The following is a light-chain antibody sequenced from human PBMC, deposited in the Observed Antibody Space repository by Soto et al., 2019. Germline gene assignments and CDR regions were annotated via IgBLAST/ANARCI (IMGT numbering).Light chain of an antibody. CDR3: QQYGTSPRT. Sequence: EIVLTQSPGTLSLSPGERATLSCRASQSVSSNYLAWFQQKPGQAPRLLIFGASSRATGIPDRFSGSGSGTDFTLTISRLEPEDFVLYYCQQYGTSPRTFGQGTKVDIK. V-gene: IGKV3-20*01. CDR2: GAS. J-gene: IGKJ1*01. CDR1: QSVSSNY.